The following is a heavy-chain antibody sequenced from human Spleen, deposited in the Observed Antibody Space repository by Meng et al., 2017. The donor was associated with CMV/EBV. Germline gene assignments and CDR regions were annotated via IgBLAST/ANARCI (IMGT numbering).Heavy chain of an antibody. CDR1: GGSFSGYY. Sequence: SETLSLTCAVYGGSFSGYYWSWIRQPPGKGLEWIGEINHSGSTNYNPPLKSRLTISVDTSKNQFSLKLSSVTAADTAVYFCARGRFRHTYWGQGTLVTVSS. CDR2: INHSGST. J-gene: IGHJ4*02. CDR3: ARGRFRHTY. V-gene: IGHV4-34*01. D-gene: IGHD3-3*01.